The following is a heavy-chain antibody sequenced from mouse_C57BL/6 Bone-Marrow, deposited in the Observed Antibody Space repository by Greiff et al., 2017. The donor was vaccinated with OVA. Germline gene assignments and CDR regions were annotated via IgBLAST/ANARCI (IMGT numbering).Heavy chain of an antibody. Sequence: QVQLQQPGAELVKPGASVKLSCKASGYTFTSYWMHWVKQRPGRGLEWIGRIDPNSGGTKYNEKFKSKATLTVDKPSSTAYMQLSSLTSEDSAVYYCARGYYGSSYVLYYYAMDDWGQGTSVTVSS. CDR2: IDPNSGGT. J-gene: IGHJ4*01. D-gene: IGHD1-1*01. CDR3: ARGYYGSSYVLYYYAMDD. V-gene: IGHV1-72*01. CDR1: GYTFTSYW.